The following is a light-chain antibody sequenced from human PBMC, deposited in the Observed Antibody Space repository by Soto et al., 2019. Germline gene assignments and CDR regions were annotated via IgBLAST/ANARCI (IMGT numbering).Light chain of an antibody. CDR2: DDF. J-gene: IGLJ1*01. CDR1: SSNIGSGYD. Sequence: QPVLTQPPSVSGAPGQRVTISCTGSSSNIGSGYDVHWYQQLPGTAPKLLIYDDFNRPSGVPDRFSGSKSGTSASLAITGLQAEDETDDYCQSYDSSLSGFVFGTGTKLTVL. V-gene: IGLV1-40*01. CDR3: QSYDSSLSGFV.